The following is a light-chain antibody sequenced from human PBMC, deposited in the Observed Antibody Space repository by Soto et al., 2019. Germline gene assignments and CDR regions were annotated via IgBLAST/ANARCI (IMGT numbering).Light chain of an antibody. CDR3: QQYGSSSYT. J-gene: IGKJ2*01. CDR2: GAS. CDR1: QSVSSNY. V-gene: IGKV3-20*01. Sequence: EIVLTQSPGTLSLSPGERATLSCRASQSVSSNYLAWYQQKPGQAPRLLLSGASNRATGIPDRFSGSGSGTDFTLTISRLEPEDFAVYYCQQYGSSSYTFGQGTKLEIK.